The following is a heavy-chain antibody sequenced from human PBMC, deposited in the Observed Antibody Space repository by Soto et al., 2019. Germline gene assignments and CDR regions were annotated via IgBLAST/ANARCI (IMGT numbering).Heavy chain of an antibody. Sequence: EVQLVESGGGLVKPGGSLRLSCAASGFTFSSHSVNWVRQAPGKGLEWVSCITATSSFIYYADSVKGRFTISRDNAKPSLYRQMDSMRVEDTAVYYCARGAVVGIGYFDLWGRGTLVTVSS. V-gene: IGHV3-21*01. D-gene: IGHD6-19*01. CDR1: GFTFSSHS. J-gene: IGHJ2*01. CDR2: ITATSSFI. CDR3: ARGAVVGIGYFDL.